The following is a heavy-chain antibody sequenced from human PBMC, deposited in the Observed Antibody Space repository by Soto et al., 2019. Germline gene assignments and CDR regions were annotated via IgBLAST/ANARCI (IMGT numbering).Heavy chain of an antibody. CDR3: ARDPRAVVVPAADAFDI. CDR2: ISSSSSYI. Sequence: GGSLRLSCAASGFTFSSYSMNWVRQAPGKGLEWVSSISSSSSYIYYADSVKGRFTISRVNGKNSLYLQMNSLRADDTAVYYCARDPRAVVVPAADAFDIWGQGTMVTVSS. J-gene: IGHJ3*02. D-gene: IGHD2-2*01. V-gene: IGHV3-21*03. CDR1: GFTFSSYS.